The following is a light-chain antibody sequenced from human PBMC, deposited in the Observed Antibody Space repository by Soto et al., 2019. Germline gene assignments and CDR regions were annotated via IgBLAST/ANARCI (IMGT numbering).Light chain of an antibody. Sequence: QSVLTQPASVSGSPGQSITISCTGTSSDVGSYNLVSWYQQHPGKAPKLMIYEGSKRPSGVSNRFSGSKSGNTASLTLSGLQAEDEADYYCCSYAGSSPWVFGGGTKLTVL. J-gene: IGLJ3*02. CDR2: EGS. CDR1: SSDVGSYNL. CDR3: CSYAGSSPWV. V-gene: IGLV2-23*01.